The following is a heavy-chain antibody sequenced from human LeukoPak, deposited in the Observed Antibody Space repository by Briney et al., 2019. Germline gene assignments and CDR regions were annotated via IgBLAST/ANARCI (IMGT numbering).Heavy chain of an antibody. V-gene: IGHV3-66*01. CDR1: DFSVGSNY. CDR2: IYSGSST. J-gene: IGHJ4*02. D-gene: IGHD5-12*01. Sequence: PGGPLRLSCAASDFSVGSNYMTWVRQAPGKGLEGVSLIYSGSSTYYADPVKARFTISRHNSKNALYLQMNSLRAEDTAVYYCARGPSGYHHTGGQGTLVAVSS. CDR3: ARGPSGYHHT.